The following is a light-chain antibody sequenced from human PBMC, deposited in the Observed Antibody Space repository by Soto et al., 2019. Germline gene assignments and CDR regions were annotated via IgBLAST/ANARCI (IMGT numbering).Light chain of an antibody. Sequence: DIQMTQSPYSLAASVGDRVTITCRASQDISSNLGWFQQKPGTAPKRLIYAASTLESGVPSRFSGTGSGTEFTLTISSLQPEDFATYYCLQHNYLWTLGPGTKVDIK. V-gene: IGKV1-17*01. J-gene: IGKJ1*01. CDR1: QDISSN. CDR3: LQHNYLWT. CDR2: AAS.